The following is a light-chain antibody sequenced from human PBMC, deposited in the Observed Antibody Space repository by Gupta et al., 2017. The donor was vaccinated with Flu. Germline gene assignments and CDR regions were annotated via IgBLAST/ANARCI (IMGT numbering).Light chain of an antibody. J-gene: IGKJ1*01. V-gene: IGKV3-20*01. Sequence: DIVLTQSPATLSLSPGERATLSCRASQSVSTSLAWYQQKPGQPPRLLIYGASSRAAGIPDRFSGSGSGTDFTLTITRLEPEDFALYHCQQYGTSPRTFGQGTKVTIK. CDR2: GAS. CDR3: QQYGTSPRT. CDR1: QSVSTS.